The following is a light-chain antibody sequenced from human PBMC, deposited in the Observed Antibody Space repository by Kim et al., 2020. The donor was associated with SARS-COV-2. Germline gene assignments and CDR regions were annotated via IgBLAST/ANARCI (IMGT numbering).Light chain of an antibody. V-gene: IGLV3-21*04. CDR2: YDN. J-gene: IGLJ2*01. CDR1: SLQAKT. Sequence: SYELTQPPSVSVAPGETATVSCGGDSLQAKTVHWYQQKPGQAPVLVIQYDNERPSGIPERISGSTSGYMATLTLSRVEAGDEADYYCQVWDSDTDHVIFGGGTQLTVL. CDR3: QVWDSDTDHVI.